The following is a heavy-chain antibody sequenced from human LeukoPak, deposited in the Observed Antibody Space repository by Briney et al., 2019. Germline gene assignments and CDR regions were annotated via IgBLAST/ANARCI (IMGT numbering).Heavy chain of an antibody. Sequence: ASVKVSCKASGYTFTSYYMHWVRQAPGQGLEWMGWMNPNSGNTGYAQKFQGRVTMTRNTSISTAYMELSSLRSEDTAVYYCARVTPIFGVVILDYWGQGTLVTVSS. CDR1: GYTFTSYY. J-gene: IGHJ4*02. CDR2: MNPNSGNT. CDR3: ARVTPIFGVVILDY. D-gene: IGHD3-3*01. V-gene: IGHV1-8*02.